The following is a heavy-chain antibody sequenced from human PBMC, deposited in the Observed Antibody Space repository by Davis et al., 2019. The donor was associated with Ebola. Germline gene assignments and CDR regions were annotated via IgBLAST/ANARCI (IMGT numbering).Heavy chain of an antibody. CDR2: INHSGST. D-gene: IGHD3-10*02. Sequence: SETLSLTCAVYAGSFSGYYWSWIRQPPGKGLEWVGDINHSGSTNYNPSLKSRVTISVDTSKNQFSLKLSSVTAADTAVYYCARARYYYGRGRLDPWGQGTLVTVSS. CDR3: ARARYYYGRGRLDP. J-gene: IGHJ5*02. V-gene: IGHV4-34*01. CDR1: AGSFSGYY.